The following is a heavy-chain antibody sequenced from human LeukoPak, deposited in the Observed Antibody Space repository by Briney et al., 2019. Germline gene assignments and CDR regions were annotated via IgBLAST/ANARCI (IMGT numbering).Heavy chain of an antibody. CDR2: IIPILGIA. CDR3: ARGGTADIVVVPAAIEYYYYGMDV. Sequence: ASVKVSCKASGGTFSSYAISWVRQAPGQGLEWMGRIIPILGIANYAQKFQGRVTITADKSMSTAYMELSSLRSEDTAVYYCARGGTADIVVVPAAIEYYYYGMDVWGQGTTVTASS. CDR1: GGTFSSYA. J-gene: IGHJ6*02. V-gene: IGHV1-69*04. D-gene: IGHD2-2*01.